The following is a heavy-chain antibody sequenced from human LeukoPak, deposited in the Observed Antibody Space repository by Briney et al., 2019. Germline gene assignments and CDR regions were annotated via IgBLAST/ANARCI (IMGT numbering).Heavy chain of an antibody. D-gene: IGHD2-15*01. CDR2: INHSGST. CDR3: ARGGNADY. V-gene: IGHV4-34*01. J-gene: IGHJ4*02. CDR1: GGSFSGYY. Sequence: SETLSLTCAVYGGSFSGYYWSWIRQPPGKGLEWIGEINHSGSTNYNPSLKSRVTISVDTSKNQFSLKLSSVTAANTAVYYCARGGNADYWGQGTLVTVSS.